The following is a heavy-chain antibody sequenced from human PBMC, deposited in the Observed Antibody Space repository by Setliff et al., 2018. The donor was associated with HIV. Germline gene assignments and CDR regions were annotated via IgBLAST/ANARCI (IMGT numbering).Heavy chain of an antibody. CDR3: AIFFVTSVTTQDH. Sequence: PSETLSLTCAVYGGSVSGHYWGWFRQPPGKGLEWIGEITSSGATNYLPSLKSRVTMSLDTSKNQFSLKMTSVTAADTAVYYCAIFFVTSVTTQDHWGQGTLVTVSS. CDR1: GGSVSGHY. CDR2: ITSSGAT. D-gene: IGHD4-17*01. J-gene: IGHJ4*02. V-gene: IGHV4-34*01.